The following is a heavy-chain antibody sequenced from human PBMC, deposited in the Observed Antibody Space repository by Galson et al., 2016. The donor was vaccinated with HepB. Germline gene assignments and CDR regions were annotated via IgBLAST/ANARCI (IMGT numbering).Heavy chain of an antibody. D-gene: IGHD3-16*02. Sequence: SLRLSCAASGFTFSSYSMIWVRQAPGKGLEWVSSISSSSIYIYYADSVTGRFTISRDNAKNSLYLQMNSLRAEDTAVHYCARDQRNIFRYNYYIDVWGKGTTVTVSS. J-gene: IGHJ6*03. CDR3: ARDQRNIFRYNYYIDV. V-gene: IGHV3-21*01. CDR2: ISSSSIYI. CDR1: GFTFSSYS.